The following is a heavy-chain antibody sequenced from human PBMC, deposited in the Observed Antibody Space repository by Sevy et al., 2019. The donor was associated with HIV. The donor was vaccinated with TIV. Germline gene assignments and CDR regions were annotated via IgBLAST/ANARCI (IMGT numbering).Heavy chain of an antibody. CDR1: GFTFSDYY. Sequence: GGSLRLSCAASGFTFSDYYMSWIRQAPGKGLEWVSYISSSGSTIYYADSVKGRLTISRDNAKNSLYLQMNSLRAEDTAVYYCARDGLDFWSGRYYYYGMDVWGQGTTVTVSS. CDR3: ARDGLDFWSGRYYYYGMDV. D-gene: IGHD3-3*01. J-gene: IGHJ6*02. CDR2: ISSSGSTI. V-gene: IGHV3-11*01.